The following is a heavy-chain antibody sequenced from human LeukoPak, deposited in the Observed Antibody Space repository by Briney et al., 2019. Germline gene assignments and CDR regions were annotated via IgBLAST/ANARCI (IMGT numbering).Heavy chain of an antibody. V-gene: IGHV1-46*01. J-gene: IGHJ4*02. D-gene: IGHD3-22*01. CDR3: ARESITMIVVGTSFDY. Sequence: ASVKVSCKASGYTFTSYYMHWVRQAPGQGLEWMGIINPSGGSTSYAQKFQGRVTMTRDMSTSTVYVELSSLRSEDTAVYYCARESITMIVVGTSFDYWGQGTLVTVSS. CDR1: GYTFTSYY. CDR2: INPSGGST.